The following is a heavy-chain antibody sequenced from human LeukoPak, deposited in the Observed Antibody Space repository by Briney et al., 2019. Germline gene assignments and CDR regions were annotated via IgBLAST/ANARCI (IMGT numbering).Heavy chain of an antibody. CDR1: GFTLGSYA. V-gene: IGHV3-23*01. D-gene: IGHD1-26*01. Sequence: PGGSLRLSCAASGFTLGSYAMSWVRQAPGKGLEWVSGISGSGSSTYYADSVKGRFTLSRDYPKNTLYLQMNSLRAEDTAVYFCAKYSGSYYYPPNWDSWGQGTLVTVSS. J-gene: IGHJ4*02. CDR2: ISGSGSST. CDR3: AKYSGSYYYPPNWDS.